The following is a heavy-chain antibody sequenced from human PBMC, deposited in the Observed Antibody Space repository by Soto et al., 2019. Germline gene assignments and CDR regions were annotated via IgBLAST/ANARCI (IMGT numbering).Heavy chain of an antibody. D-gene: IGHD3-3*01. V-gene: IGHV4-34*01. J-gene: IGHJ6*02. Sequence: QVQLQQWGAGLLKPSETLSLTCAVYGGSFSGYYWSWIRQPPGRGREGIGEINHSGSTNYNPSLKSRVTISVDTSKNQFSLKLSSVTAADTAVYYCARAYYDFWSGLYYYYGMDVWGQGTTVTVSS. CDR1: GGSFSGYY. CDR3: ARAYYDFWSGLYYYYGMDV. CDR2: INHSGST.